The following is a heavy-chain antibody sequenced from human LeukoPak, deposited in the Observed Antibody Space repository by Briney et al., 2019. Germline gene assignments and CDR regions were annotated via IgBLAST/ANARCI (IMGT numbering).Heavy chain of an antibody. Sequence: NPGGSLRPSCAASGFLVNANHMNWVRQAPGKGLEWVSSISSSSSCIYYADSVKGRFTISRDNAKNSLYLQMNSLRAEDTAVYYCARDRNTDFWSGYYTNYFDYWGQGTLVTVSS. CDR1: GFLVNANH. CDR2: ISSSSSCI. V-gene: IGHV3-21*01. D-gene: IGHD3-3*01. CDR3: ARDRNTDFWSGYYTNYFDY. J-gene: IGHJ4*02.